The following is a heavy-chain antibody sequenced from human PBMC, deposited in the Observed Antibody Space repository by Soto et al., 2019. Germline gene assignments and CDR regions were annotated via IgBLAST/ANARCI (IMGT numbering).Heavy chain of an antibody. J-gene: IGHJ4*02. CDR1: GFTFKSYG. D-gene: IGHD1-26*01. CDR2: ISYDGSYQ. Sequence: QAQLVESGGGEVQPGRSLRLSCAASGFTFKSYGMHWVRQAPGKGLEWVAVISYDGSYQYYSDSVKGRFTISRDNSKNTLNLQMNSLRVEDSGMYYCAQDGRSGSVTRPDHWGQGILVTVSS. CDR3: AQDGRSGSVTRPDH. V-gene: IGHV3-30*18.